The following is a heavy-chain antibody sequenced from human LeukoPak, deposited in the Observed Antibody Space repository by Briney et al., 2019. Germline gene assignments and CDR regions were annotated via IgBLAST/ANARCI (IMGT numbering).Heavy chain of an antibody. D-gene: IGHD3-3*01. CDR3: ARGLASGYPPIPFDY. J-gene: IGHJ4*02. CDR1: GESFSGYY. CDR2: IIESGAT. Sequence: SETLSLTCAVYGESFSGYYWTWIRQPPGKGLQWIGEIIESGATKYMSSLKSRVTTSIDTSKSQFSLNLTSVTAADTAVYYCARGLASGYPPIPFDYWGQGTPVTVSS. V-gene: IGHV4-34*12.